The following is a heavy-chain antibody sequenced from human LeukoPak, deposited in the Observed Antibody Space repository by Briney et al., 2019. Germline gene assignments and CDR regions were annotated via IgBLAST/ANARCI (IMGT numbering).Heavy chain of an antibody. CDR3: VGLIAVAGFNY. J-gene: IGHJ4*02. CDR2: IRSKANSYAT. Sequence: GGSLRLSCAASGFTFSGSAMHWVRQASGKGLEWVGRIRSKANSYATAYAASVKGRFTISRDDSKNTAYLQMNSLKTEDTAVYYCVGLIAVAGFNYWGQGTLVTVSS. V-gene: IGHV3-73*01. D-gene: IGHD6-19*01. CDR1: GFTFSGSA.